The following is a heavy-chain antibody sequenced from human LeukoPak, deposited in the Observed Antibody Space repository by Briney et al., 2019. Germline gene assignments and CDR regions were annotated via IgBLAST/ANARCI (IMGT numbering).Heavy chain of an antibody. CDR3: ASCYYDSSGYYLFDY. D-gene: IGHD3-22*01. Sequence: SVTVSCKASGGTFSSYTISWVRQAPGQGLEWMGRIIPILGIANYAQKFQGRVTITADKSTSTAYMELSSLRSEDTAVYYCASCYYDSSGYYLFDYWGQGTLVTVSS. CDR2: IIPILGIA. V-gene: IGHV1-69*02. CDR1: GGTFSSYT. J-gene: IGHJ4*02.